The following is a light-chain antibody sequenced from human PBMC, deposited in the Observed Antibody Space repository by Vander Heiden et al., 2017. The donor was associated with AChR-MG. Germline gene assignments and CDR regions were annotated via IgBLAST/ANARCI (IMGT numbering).Light chain of an antibody. CDR1: NVGYKF. CDR3: QAWDSATGV. CDR2: QDN. V-gene: IGLV3-1*01. Sequence: SYELTQPPSVSVSSGQTANISCSGDNVGYKFVSWYQQKAGQSPVLVIFQDNRRPSGVPERFSGSNSGNTATLTIRGAQAVDEAAYFWQAWDSATGVFGGGTELTVL. J-gene: IGLJ3*02.